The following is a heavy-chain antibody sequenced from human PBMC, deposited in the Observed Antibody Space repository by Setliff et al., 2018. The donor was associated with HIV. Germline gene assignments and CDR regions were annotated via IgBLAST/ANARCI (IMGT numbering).Heavy chain of an antibody. CDR3: ATRAYDSSGYLRSRVSGAAFDI. CDR2: MNPNSGNT. V-gene: IGHV1-8*01. CDR1: GYTFTSYD. Sequence: ASVKVSCKASGYTFTSYDINWVRQATGQGLEWMGWMNPNSGNTGYAQKFQGRVTMTRNTSISTAYMELSSLRSEDTAVYYCATRAYDSSGYLRSRVSGAAFDIWGQGTMVTVSS. J-gene: IGHJ3*02. D-gene: IGHD3-22*01.